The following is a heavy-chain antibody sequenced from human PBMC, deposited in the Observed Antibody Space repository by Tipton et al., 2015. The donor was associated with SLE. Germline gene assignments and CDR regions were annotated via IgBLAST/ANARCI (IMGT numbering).Heavy chain of an antibody. CDR1: GGSISSGSYY. V-gene: IGHV4-61*02. Sequence: TLSLTCTVSGGSISSGSYYWSWIRQPAGKGLEWIGRIYTSGSTNYNPSLKSRVTISVDTSKNQFSLKLSSVTAADTAVYYCARGGTDTAMDLGYWGQGTLVTVSS. J-gene: IGHJ4*02. CDR2: IYTSGST. D-gene: IGHD5-18*01. CDR3: ARGGTDTAMDLGY.